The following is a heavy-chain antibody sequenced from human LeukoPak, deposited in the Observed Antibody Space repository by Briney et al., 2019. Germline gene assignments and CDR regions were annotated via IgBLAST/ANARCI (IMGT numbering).Heavy chain of an antibody. CDR2: IYSGGST. V-gene: IGHV3-53*01. D-gene: IGHD2-2*01. J-gene: IGHJ4*02. Sequence: GGSLRLSCAASGFTVSINYMSWVRQAPGKRLEWVSVIYSGGSTYYADSVKGRFTTSRDNAKNSLYLQMNSLRAEDTAVYYCANHLACGSTSCPPFDDWGQGTLVTVSS. CDR1: GFTVSINY. CDR3: ANHLACGSTSCPPFDD.